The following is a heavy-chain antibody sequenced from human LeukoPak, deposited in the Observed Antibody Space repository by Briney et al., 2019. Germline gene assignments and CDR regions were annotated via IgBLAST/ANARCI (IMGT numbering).Heavy chain of an antibody. CDR1: GFTFSSYG. V-gene: IGHV3-48*04. J-gene: IGHJ2*01. CDR3: ARVGRYDSSGYPRGRSYFDL. D-gene: IGHD3-22*01. CDR2: ISSSSSTI. Sequence: PGGSLRLSCAASGFTFSSYGMHWVRQAPGKGLEWVSYISSSSSTIYYADSVKGRFTISRDNAKNSLYLQMNSLRAEDTAVYYCARVGRYDSSGYPRGRSYFDLWGRGTLVTVSS.